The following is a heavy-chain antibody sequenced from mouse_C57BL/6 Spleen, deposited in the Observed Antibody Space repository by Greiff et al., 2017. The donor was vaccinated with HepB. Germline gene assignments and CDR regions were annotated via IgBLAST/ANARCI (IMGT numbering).Heavy chain of an antibody. Sequence: QVQLQQSGAELVRPGASVKLSCKASGYTFTDYYINWVKQRPGQGLEWIARIYPGSGNTYYNEKFKGKATLTAEKSSSTAYMKLSSLTSEDSAVYFCARDLYYYGSSYAMDYWGQGTTVTVSS. V-gene: IGHV1-76*01. CDR3: ARDLYYYGSSYAMDY. CDR1: GYTFTDYY. J-gene: IGHJ4*01. D-gene: IGHD1-1*01. CDR2: IYPGSGNT.